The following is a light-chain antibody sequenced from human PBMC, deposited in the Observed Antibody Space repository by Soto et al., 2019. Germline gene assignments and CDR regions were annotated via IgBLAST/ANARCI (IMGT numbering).Light chain of an antibody. CDR1: QSPLHSKGYNY. CDR3: MQCLHTPMVT. V-gene: IGKV2-28*01. Sequence: DIVMTQSPLSLPVSPGEPASISCRSKQSPLHSKGYNYVVWFLQKAGQSPQLLLYLGSNRASEVPDRFSGSGSGTDFTLKISSVEAEDVGVYFCMQCLHTPMVTVGQGTRLEIK. J-gene: IGKJ5*01. CDR2: LGS.